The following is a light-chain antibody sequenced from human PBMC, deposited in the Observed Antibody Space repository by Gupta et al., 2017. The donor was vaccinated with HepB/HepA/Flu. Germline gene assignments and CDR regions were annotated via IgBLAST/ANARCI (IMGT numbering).Light chain of an antibody. Sequence: QSVLTQPPSVSGTPGQRVVISCSGSSSNIGTNFVYWYQHRPGAAPRPLIYRSNQRPSGVPERFSGSKSGTSASLAIGGLRSEDEADYYCVAWDDTLVGWLFGGGTRLTVL. CDR3: VAWDDTLVGWL. J-gene: IGLJ3*02. CDR1: SSNIGTNF. CDR2: RSN. V-gene: IGLV1-47*01.